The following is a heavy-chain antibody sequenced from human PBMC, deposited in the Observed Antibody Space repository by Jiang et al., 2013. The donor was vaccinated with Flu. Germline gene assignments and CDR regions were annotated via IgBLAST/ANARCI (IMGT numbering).Heavy chain of an antibody. V-gene: IGHV3-30*19. J-gene: IGHJ4*02. CDR1: GFTFSTYG. CDR2: ISYDGSNK. D-gene: IGHD1-26*01. CDR3: ARAWDAGY. Sequence: GFTFSTYGMHWVRQAPGKGLEWVAVISYDGSNKYYADSVKGRFTISRDNSKNTLYLQMNSLRAEDTAVYYCARAWDAGYWGQGTLVTVSS.